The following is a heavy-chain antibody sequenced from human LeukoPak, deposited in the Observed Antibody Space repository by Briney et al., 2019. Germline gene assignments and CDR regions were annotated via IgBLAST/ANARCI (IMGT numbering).Heavy chain of an antibody. V-gene: IGHV3-23*01. CDR3: AKGGPEETSGSYYASLRGSDFGY. Sequence: QPGGSLRLSCAASGFTFSSYAMSWVRQAPGKGLEWVSAISGSGGSTYYADSVKGRFTISRDNSKNTLYLQMNSLRAEDTAVYYCAKGGPEETSGSYYASLRGSDFGYWGQGTLVTVSS. D-gene: IGHD1-26*01. J-gene: IGHJ4*02. CDR1: GFTFSSYA. CDR2: ISGSGGST.